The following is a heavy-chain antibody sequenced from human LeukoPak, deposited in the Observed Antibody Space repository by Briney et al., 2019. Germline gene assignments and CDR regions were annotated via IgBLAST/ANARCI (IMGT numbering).Heavy chain of an antibody. CDR1: GNTLIELS. V-gene: IGHV1-24*01. J-gene: IGHJ3*02. Sequence: ASVKVSCKVSGNTLIELSMHWVRQAPGKGLECMGGFDPEDGEAIYAQKFQGRVTMTEDTSTDTAYMQLSSLKVEDTAVYYCAARRDTSVAGPGAFDIWGQGTIVTVSS. CDR3: AARRDTSVAGPGAFDI. D-gene: IGHD6-19*01. CDR2: FDPEDGEA.